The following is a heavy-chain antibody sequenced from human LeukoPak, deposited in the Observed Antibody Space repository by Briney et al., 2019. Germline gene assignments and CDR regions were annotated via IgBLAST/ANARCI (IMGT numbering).Heavy chain of an antibody. CDR2: IYYSGST. CDR3: ARVRGALGYYYYGMDV. J-gene: IGHJ6*02. D-gene: IGHD3-10*01. CDR1: GGSISSSSYY. V-gene: IGHV4-39*07. Sequence: PSETLSLTCTVSGGSISSSSYYWGWIRQPPGKGLEWIGSIYYSGSTYYNPSLKSRVTISVDTSKNQFSLKLSSVTAADTAVYYCARVRGALGYYYYGMDVWGQGTTVTVSS.